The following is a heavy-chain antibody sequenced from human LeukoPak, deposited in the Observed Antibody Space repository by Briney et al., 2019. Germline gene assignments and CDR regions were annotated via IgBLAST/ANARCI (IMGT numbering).Heavy chain of an antibody. CDR1: GYPLTSYE. Sequence: GASVKDSCKTSGYPLTSYEINWVRQAAGQGLEWMGWVHPNTGNTAYAQRFQGRVTMTRDTSISTAYMELSSLTSNDTAVYFCARGPRNDPWGQGTLVTVSS. CDR3: ARGPRNDP. D-gene: IGHD1-14*01. CDR2: VHPNTGNT. V-gene: IGHV1-8*01. J-gene: IGHJ5*02.